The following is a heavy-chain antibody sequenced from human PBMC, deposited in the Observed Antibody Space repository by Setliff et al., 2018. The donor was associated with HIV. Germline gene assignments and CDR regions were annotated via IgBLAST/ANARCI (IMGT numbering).Heavy chain of an antibody. D-gene: IGHD1-7*01. J-gene: IGHJ3*02. CDR3: ARHGGITGTTDAFDI. V-gene: IGHV4-61*02. CDR1: GGSLSSGTYY. CDR2: IYNSGST. Sequence: SETLSLTCTVPGGSLSSGTYYWNWIRQPAGKGLEWIGRIYNSGSTNYNPSLKSRVTISVDTSKNQFSLKLSSVTAADTAVYYCARHGGITGTTDAFDIWGQGTMVTVSS.